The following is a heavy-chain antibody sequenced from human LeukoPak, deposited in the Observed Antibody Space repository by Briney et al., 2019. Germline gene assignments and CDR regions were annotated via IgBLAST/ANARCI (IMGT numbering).Heavy chain of an antibody. Sequence: SETLSLTCTVSGGSISSSSYYWGWIRQPPGKGLEWIGSIYYSGSTYYNPSLKSRVTISVDTSKNQFSLKLSSVTAADTAVYYCARTRLTWIRLWFTFDYWGQGTLVTVSS. D-gene: IGHD5-18*01. V-gene: IGHV4-39*07. CDR3: ARTRLTWIRLWFTFDY. CDR2: IYYSGST. CDR1: GGSISSSSYY. J-gene: IGHJ4*02.